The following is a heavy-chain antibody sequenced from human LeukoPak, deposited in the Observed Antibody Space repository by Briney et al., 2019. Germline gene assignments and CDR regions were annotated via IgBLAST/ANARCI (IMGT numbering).Heavy chain of an antibody. CDR3: ARPPRFCSGGSCYPERYLEN. D-gene: IGHD2-15*01. J-gene: IGHJ4*02. V-gene: IGHV3-33*08. CDR1: GFTFSSYG. CDR2: IWYDGSNQ. Sequence: GGSLRLSCAASGFTFSSYGMLWVRQARGKGLEWVAVIWYDGSNQYYADSVRGRFTISRDNSKNTLYLQMNSLRPEDTAVYYCARPPRFCSGGSCYPERYLENWGQGTLVTVSS.